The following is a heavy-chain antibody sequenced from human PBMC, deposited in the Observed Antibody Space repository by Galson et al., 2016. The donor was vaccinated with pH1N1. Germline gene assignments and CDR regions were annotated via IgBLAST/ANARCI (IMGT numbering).Heavy chain of an antibody. V-gene: IGHV3-48*03. Sequence: SLRPSCAASGFTFSSYEMNWVRQAPGKGLEWVSYISSSGSGSTIYYADSVKGRFTISRDNAKNSLYLQMNSLRAEDTAVYYCARKGLPDVWGQGTTVTVSS. CDR3: ARKGLPDV. CDR1: GFTFSSYE. CDR2: ISSSGSGSTI. J-gene: IGHJ6*02.